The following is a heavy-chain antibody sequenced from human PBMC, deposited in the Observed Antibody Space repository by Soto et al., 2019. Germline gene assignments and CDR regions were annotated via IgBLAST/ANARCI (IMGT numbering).Heavy chain of an antibody. V-gene: IGHV3-7*03. J-gene: IGHJ5*01. CDR2: IRQDGGAQ. Sequence: QPGGSLRLSCVASGFTFTTYWMSWVRQAPGKGLQWVANIRQDGGAQYYVDSVKGRFTISRDNAKNSVYLQMDSLRVEDTAVYYCVRVGHGSVSYLWCSWGHGILVPVSS. D-gene: IGHD3-10*01. CDR1: GFTFTTYW. CDR3: VRVGHGSVSYLWCS.